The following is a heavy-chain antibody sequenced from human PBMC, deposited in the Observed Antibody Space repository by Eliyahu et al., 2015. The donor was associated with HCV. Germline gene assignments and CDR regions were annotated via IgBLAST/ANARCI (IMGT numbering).Heavy chain of an antibody. CDR1: GFGFGVYG. D-gene: IGHD2-15*01. CDR2: IWYDGSNK. V-gene: IGHV3-33*01. CDR3: ARDLKDTVGAFDV. J-gene: IGHJ3*01. Sequence: QVQLVESGGGVVQPGXSLRLSCAGSGFGFGVYGIHWVRQAPGKGLEWVAVIWYDGSNKFYADSVKGRFTISRDNSLNTLYLQMNSLRAEDTAVYYCARDLKDTVGAFDVWGQGTMVTVSS.